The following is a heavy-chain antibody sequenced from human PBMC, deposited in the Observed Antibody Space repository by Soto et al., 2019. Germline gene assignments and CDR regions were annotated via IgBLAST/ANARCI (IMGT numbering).Heavy chain of an antibody. CDR3: ARDWSRDDSSSWLRWIKYDY. Sequence: GGSLRLSCAASGFTFSSYSMNWVRQAPGKGLEWVSYISSSSSTIYYADSVKGRFTISRDNAKNSLYLQMNSLRDEDTAVYYCARDWSRDDSSSWLRWIKYDYWGQGTLVTVSS. CDR2: ISSSSSTI. V-gene: IGHV3-48*02. CDR1: GFTFSSYS. D-gene: IGHD6-13*01. J-gene: IGHJ4*02.